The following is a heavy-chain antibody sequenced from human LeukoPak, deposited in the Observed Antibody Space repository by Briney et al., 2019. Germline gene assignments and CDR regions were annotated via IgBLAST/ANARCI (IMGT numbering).Heavy chain of an antibody. CDR2: ISSSSSYI. V-gene: IGHV3-21*01. J-gene: IGHJ2*01. CDR3: ARDTITMKEVAYWYFDL. CDR1: EFSVGSNY. Sequence: GGSLRLSCAASEFSVGSNYMNWVRQAPGKGLEWVSSISSSSSYIYYADSVKGRFTISRDNAKNSLYLQMNSLRAEDTAVYYCARDTITMKEVAYWYFDLWGRGTLVTVSS. D-gene: IGHD3-22*01.